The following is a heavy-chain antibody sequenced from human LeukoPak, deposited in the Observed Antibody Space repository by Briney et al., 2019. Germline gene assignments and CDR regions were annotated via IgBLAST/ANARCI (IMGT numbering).Heavy chain of an antibody. Sequence: GGSLRLSCAASGFTFSSYAMSWVRQAPGKGLEWVSAISGSGGSTYYADSVKGRFTISRDNSKNTLYLQMNSLRAEDTAVYYCAKDREYDSSGYYSDYWGQGTLVTASS. CDR3: AKDREYDSSGYYSDY. CDR2: ISGSGGST. J-gene: IGHJ4*02. V-gene: IGHV3-23*01. CDR1: GFTFSSYA. D-gene: IGHD3-22*01.